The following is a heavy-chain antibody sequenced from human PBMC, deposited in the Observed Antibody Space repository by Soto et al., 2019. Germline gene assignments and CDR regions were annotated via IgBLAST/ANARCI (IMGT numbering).Heavy chain of an antibody. CDR2: IYSTGNT. V-gene: IGHV4-39*01. Sequence: PSETLSLTCTVSGGSVSSNSYSWGWIRQSPGKGLEWIGIIYSTGNTYYNPSLKSRVTISVDTSKNQFSLELTSVTAADTAVYFCARHPGYCGGNGCYGNYPMDVWGQGTTVTVSS. D-gene: IGHD2-21*01. J-gene: IGHJ6*02. CDR1: GGSVSSNSYS. CDR3: ARHPGYCGGNGCYGNYPMDV.